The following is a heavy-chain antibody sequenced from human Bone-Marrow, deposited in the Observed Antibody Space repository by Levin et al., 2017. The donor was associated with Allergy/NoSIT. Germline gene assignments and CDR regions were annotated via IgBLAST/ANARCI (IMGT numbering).Heavy chain of an antibody. CDR1: GYTFTNYA. CDR3: ARLGELLFSDVFDI. CDR2: ISAYNGNT. V-gene: IGHV1-18*01. D-gene: IGHD1-26*01. Sequence: ASVKVSCKASGYTFTNYALSWVRQAPGHGLEWMGWISAYNGNTNFAQKFQGRLTMTTDTSTSTAYMELRSLRSDDTAVYYCARLGELLFSDVFDIWGQGTMVTVSP. J-gene: IGHJ3*02.